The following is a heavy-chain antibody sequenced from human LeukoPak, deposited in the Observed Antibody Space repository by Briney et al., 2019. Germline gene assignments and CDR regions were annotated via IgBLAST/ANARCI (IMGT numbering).Heavy chain of an antibody. Sequence: PSETLSLTRAVYGGSFSGYYWSWIRQPPGKGLEWIGEINHSGSTNYNPSLKSRVTISVDTSKNQFSLKLSSVTAADTAVYYCARGIAAAGTCFDYWGQGTLVTVSS. CDR1: GGSFSGYY. CDR2: INHSGST. J-gene: IGHJ4*02. D-gene: IGHD6-13*01. V-gene: IGHV4-34*01. CDR3: ARGIAAAGTCFDY.